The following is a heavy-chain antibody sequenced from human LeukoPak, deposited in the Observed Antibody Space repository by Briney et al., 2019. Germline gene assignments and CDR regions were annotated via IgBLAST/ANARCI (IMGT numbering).Heavy chain of an antibody. CDR1: VFSLSAYG. CDR2: IWYDGTSR. J-gene: IGHJ4*02. Sequence: PGGSLRLSCAASVFSLSAYGVHWVRQAPGKGLEWVAVIWYDGTSRDYADSVRGRFTFSRDNSKNTLYLQMNSLTVEDTAVYCARSQSSSLIDYWGQGTLVTVSS. CDR3: ARSQSSSLIDY. D-gene: IGHD6-13*01. V-gene: IGHV3-33*01.